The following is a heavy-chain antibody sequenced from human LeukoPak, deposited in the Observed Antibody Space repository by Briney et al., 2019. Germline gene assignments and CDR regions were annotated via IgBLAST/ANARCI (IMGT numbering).Heavy chain of an antibody. CDR1: GGSISSYY. V-gene: IGHV4-59*01. Sequence: SETLSLTCTVSGGSISSYYRSWIRQPPGKGLEWIGYIYYSGSTNYNPSLKSRVTISVDTSKNQFSLKLSSATAADTAVYYCARGSTYSNYFDYWGQGTLVTVSS. CDR2: IYYSGST. CDR3: ARGSTYSNYFDY. D-gene: IGHD4-4*01. J-gene: IGHJ4*02.